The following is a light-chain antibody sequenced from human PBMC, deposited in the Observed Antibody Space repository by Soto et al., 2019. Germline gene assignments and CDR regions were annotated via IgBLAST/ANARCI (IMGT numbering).Light chain of an antibody. CDR3: QQYNTWPWT. Sequence: EIVMTQSPAPLSVYPGERATLSCRASQSVSSNLAWYQQKPGQAPRLLIYGASTRATGIPDRFSGSGYGTEFTLSISSLQSEDFAVYYCQQYNTWPWTFGQGTKVDIK. CDR2: GAS. CDR1: QSVSSN. V-gene: IGKV3-15*01. J-gene: IGKJ1*01.